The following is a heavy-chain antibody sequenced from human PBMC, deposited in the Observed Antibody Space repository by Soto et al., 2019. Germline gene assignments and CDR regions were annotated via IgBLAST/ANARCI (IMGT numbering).Heavy chain of an antibody. D-gene: IGHD2-2*01. CDR2: IHPAGQPI. CDR3: ARRGSS. V-gene: IGHV3-48*03. Sequence: EVQLVESGGGLVQPGGSLRLSCVASGFTFSSSEMYWVRQAPGKGLEWVSYIHPAGQPIFYADSVKGGFTISRDNANNSLYLQMNSLRAEDTAVYYCARRGSSWGQGTMVTVSS. J-gene: IGHJ3*01. CDR1: GFTFSSSE.